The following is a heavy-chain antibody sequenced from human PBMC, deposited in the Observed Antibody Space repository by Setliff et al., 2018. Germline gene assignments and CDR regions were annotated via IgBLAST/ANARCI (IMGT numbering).Heavy chain of an antibody. CDR2: IQGTGNT. J-gene: IGHJ4*02. Sequence: TLSLTCTVTGGSFDSGTHYWSWIRQPAGKVPEWIGLIQGTGNTNYNPSLQSRATISIDTSKNQISLKIASVTAADTALYSCAGTPARGTTWLSPFDYWGQGIQVTVSS. CDR3: AGTPARGTTWLSPFDY. V-gene: IGHV4-61*02. D-gene: IGHD3-9*01. CDR1: GGSFDSGTHY.